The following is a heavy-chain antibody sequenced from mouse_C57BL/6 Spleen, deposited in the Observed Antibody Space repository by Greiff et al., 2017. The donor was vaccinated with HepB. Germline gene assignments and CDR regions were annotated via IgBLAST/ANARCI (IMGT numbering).Heavy chain of an antibody. CDR2: IDPETGGT. J-gene: IGHJ4*01. Sequence: SGAELVRPGASVTLSCKASGYTFTDYEMHWVKQTPVHGLEWIGAIDPETGGTAYNQKFKGKAILTADKSSSTAYMELRSLTSEDSAVYYCTNYYGSRDRNYYAMDYWGQGTSVTVSS. D-gene: IGHD1-1*01. CDR1: GYTFTDYE. V-gene: IGHV1-15*01. CDR3: TNYYGSRDRNYYAMDY.